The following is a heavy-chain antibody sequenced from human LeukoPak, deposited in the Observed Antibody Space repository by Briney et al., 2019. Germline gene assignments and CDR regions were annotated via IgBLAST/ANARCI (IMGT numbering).Heavy chain of an antibody. V-gene: IGHV3-7*03. J-gene: IGHJ4*02. CDR3: AKDNRRHYTSGPNPDSLH. CDR2: INHNGNVN. CDR1: GFTFSSYW. D-gene: IGHD6-19*01. Sequence: GGSLRLSCAASGFTFSSYWMNWARQAPGKGLEWVASINHNGNVNYYVDSVKGRFTISRDNAKNSLYLQMDSLRVEDTAFYYCAKDNRRHYTSGPNPDSLHWGQGALVTVSS.